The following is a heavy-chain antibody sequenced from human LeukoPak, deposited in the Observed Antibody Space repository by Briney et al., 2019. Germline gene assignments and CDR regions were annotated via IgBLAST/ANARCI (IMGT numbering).Heavy chain of an antibody. CDR1: GFTFSSYR. V-gene: IGHV3-23*01. CDR2: VSPNGETA. D-gene: IGHD5-18*01. J-gene: IGHJ4*02. Sequence: GGSLRLSCAASGFTFSSYRMNWVRQPPGKGLEWVSGVSPNGETAYYADSVKGRFTISRDNSKNTVYLQVRSLRAEDTAVYYCAKDLGWIQFGYWGQGALVTVSS. CDR3: AKDLGWIQFGY.